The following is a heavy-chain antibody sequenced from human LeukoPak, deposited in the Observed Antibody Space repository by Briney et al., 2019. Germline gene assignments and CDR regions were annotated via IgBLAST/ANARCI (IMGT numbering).Heavy chain of an antibody. D-gene: IGHD6-19*01. J-gene: IGHJ4*02. V-gene: IGHV3-21*01. Sequence: PGGSLRLSCAASGFTFSSYSMNWVRQAPGKGLEWVSSISSSGSYIYYADSVKGRFTISRDNAKNSLYLQMNSLRAEDTAVYYCARLAVAGTDFDYWGQGTLVTVSS. CDR1: GFTFSSYS. CDR3: ARLAVAGTDFDY. CDR2: ISSSGSYI.